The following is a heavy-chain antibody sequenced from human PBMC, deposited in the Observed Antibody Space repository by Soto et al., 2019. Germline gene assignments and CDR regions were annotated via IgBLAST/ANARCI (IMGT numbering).Heavy chain of an antibody. CDR3: VRSYTYGAQRFDY. Sequence: SETLSLTCIVSGDSMSTYYWTWIRQPPGKGLEWIGYIYDSGSTNYNSSLKSRVTISLDTSKNQFSLKLSSVTAADTAMYYCVRSYTYGAQRFDYWGHGTLVPVYS. D-gene: IGHD3-10*01. V-gene: IGHV4-59*01. J-gene: IGHJ4*01. CDR2: IYDSGST. CDR1: GDSMSTYY.